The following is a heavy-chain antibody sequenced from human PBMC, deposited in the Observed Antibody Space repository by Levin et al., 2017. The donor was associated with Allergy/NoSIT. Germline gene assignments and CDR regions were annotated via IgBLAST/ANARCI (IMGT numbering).Heavy chain of an antibody. D-gene: IGHD6-19*01. CDR1: GDSVSSNSAA. V-gene: IGHV6-1*01. CDR2: TYYRSKWSN. CDR3: ARNSGWLDY. Sequence: SETLSLTCAISGDSVSSNSAAWNWIRQFPSRGLEWLGRTYYRSKWSNNYAVSVKGRITISPDTSKNQFSLQLNSVTPEDTAVYYCARNSGWLDYWGQGTLVTVSS. J-gene: IGHJ4*02.